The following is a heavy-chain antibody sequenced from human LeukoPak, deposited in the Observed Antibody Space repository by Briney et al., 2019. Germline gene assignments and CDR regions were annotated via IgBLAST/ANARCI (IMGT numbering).Heavy chain of an antibody. CDR1: GGSISSSSYY. Sequence: SETLSLTCTVSGGSISSSSYYWGWIRQPPGKGLEWIGSIYYSGSTYYNPSLKSRVTISVDTSKNQFSLKLSSVTAADTAVYYCARAYGSGSYSFLPNWFDPWGQGTLVTVSS. CDR2: IYYSGST. D-gene: IGHD3-10*01. V-gene: IGHV4-39*07. CDR3: ARAYGSGSYSFLPNWFDP. J-gene: IGHJ5*02.